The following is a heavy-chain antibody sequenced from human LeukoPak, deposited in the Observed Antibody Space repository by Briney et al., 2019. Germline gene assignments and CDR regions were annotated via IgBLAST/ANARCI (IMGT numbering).Heavy chain of an antibody. V-gene: IGHV1-18*01. CDR3: ARDLADSSGYPNWFDP. Sequence: ASVKVSCKASGYTFTSYGISWVRQAPGQGLEWMGWISAYNGNTNYAQKLQGRVTMTTDTSTSTAYMELRSLRPDDTAVYYCARDLADSSGYPNWFDPWGQGTLVTVSS. D-gene: IGHD3-22*01. CDR1: GYTFTSYG. CDR2: ISAYNGNT. J-gene: IGHJ5*02.